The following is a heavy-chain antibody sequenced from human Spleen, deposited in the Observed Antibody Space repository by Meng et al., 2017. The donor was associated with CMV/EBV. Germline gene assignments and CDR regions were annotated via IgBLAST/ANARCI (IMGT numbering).Heavy chain of an antibody. Sequence: QVQLVQSGAEEKTSGPSVKFTCKASAATFGNKAFNWVRQAPGQGPEWMGQIIPILAITHYAQKFQGRVTMTRDTSMTTAYMDLSRLTFDDTAVYYCARDRGIRNWFDPWGQGTLVTVSS. CDR3: ARDRGIRNWFDP. J-gene: IGHJ5*02. D-gene: IGHD1-26*01. V-gene: IGHV1-69*10. CDR1: AATFGNKA. CDR2: IIPILAIT.